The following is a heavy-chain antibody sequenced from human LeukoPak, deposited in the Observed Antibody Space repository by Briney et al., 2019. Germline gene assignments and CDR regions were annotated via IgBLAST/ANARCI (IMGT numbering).Heavy chain of an antibody. V-gene: IGHV3-23*01. Sequence: GGSLRLSCVASGLTFSSHAMTWVRQAPGKGLEWVSAISGSGGSTYYADSAKGRFTISRDNSKNTLYLQMNSLRAEDTAVYYCAKIAARRPSDAFDIWGQGTMVTVSS. D-gene: IGHD6-6*01. CDR2: ISGSGGST. J-gene: IGHJ3*02. CDR3: AKIAARRPSDAFDI. CDR1: GLTFSSHA.